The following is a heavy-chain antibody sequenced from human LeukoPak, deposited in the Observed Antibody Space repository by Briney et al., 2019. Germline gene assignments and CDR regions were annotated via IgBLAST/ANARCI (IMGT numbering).Heavy chain of an antibody. J-gene: IGHJ3*02. V-gene: IGHV3-30-3*01. D-gene: IGHD3-22*01. Sequence: PGRSLRLSCAASGLTFSGYAMNWVRQAPGKGLERVAVISYDGSNKYYADSVKGRFTISRDNSKNTLYLQMNSLRAEDTAVYYCAREIYYYDSSGYYFGAVGISGEGTMVTVSS. CDR2: ISYDGSNK. CDR1: GLTFSGYA. CDR3: AREIYYYDSSGYYFGAVGI.